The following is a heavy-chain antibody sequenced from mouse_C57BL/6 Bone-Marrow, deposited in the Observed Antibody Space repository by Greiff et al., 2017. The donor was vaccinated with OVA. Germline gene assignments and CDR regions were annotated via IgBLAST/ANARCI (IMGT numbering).Heavy chain of an antibody. CDR3: ASPTAQATGFAY. J-gene: IGHJ3*01. CDR2: ISYDGSN. Sequence: EVQRVESGPGLVKPSQSLSLTCSVTGYSITSGYYWNWIRQFPGNKLEWMGYISYDGSNNYNPSLKNRISITRDTSKNQFFLKLNSVTTEDTATYYCASPTAQATGFAYWGQGTLVTVSA. V-gene: IGHV3-6*01. CDR1: GYSITSGYY. D-gene: IGHD3-2*02.